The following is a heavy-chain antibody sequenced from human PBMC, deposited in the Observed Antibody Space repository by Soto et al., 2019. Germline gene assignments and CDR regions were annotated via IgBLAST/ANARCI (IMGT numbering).Heavy chain of an antibody. Sequence: KPSETLSLTCTVSGGSISSGGYYWSWIRQHPGKGLEWIGYIYYSGSTYYNPSLKSRVTISVDTSKNQFSLKLSSVTAADTAVYYCARASMATINFDYWGQGTLVTVSS. J-gene: IGHJ4*02. D-gene: IGHD5-12*01. V-gene: IGHV4-31*03. CDR1: GGSISSGGYY. CDR3: ARASMATINFDY. CDR2: IYYSGST.